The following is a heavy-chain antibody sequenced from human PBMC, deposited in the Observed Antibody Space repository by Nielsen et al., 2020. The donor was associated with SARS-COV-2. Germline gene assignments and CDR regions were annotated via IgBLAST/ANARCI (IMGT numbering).Heavy chain of an antibody. CDR1: GFTFSGYA. CDR3: AKSKGQPGYSNGAYFDY. V-gene: IGHV3-23*01. J-gene: IGHJ4*02. CDR2: ISGNGGST. D-gene: IGHD6-19*01. Sequence: GGSLRLSCAASGFTFSGYAMSWVRQAPGKGLEWVSAISGNGGSTYYADSVKGRFTISRDNSKNTLYLQMNSLRAEDTAVYYCAKSKGQPGYSNGAYFDYWGQGTLVTVSS.